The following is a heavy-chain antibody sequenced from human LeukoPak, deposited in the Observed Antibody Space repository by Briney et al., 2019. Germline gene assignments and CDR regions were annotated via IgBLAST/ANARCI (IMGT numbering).Heavy chain of an antibody. V-gene: IGHV3-23*01. CDR1: GFSFSSYA. J-gene: IGHJ6*02. Sequence: GGSLRLSCEASGFSFSSYAMSWVRQAPGKGLEWVSAISGSGGSTYYADSVKGRFTISRDNSKNTLYLQMNSLRAEDTAVYYCAKTPPRLIGLGPLSYYYGMDVWGQGTTVIVSS. CDR2: ISGSGGST. D-gene: IGHD2/OR15-2a*01. CDR3: AKTPPRLIGLGPLSYYYGMDV.